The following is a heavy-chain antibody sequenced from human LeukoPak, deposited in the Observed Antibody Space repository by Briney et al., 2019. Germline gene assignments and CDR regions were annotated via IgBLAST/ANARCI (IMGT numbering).Heavy chain of an antibody. V-gene: IGHV4-39*01. CDR2: IYYRGST. CDR1: GGSISSSTYY. J-gene: IGHJ3*02. D-gene: IGHD3-3*02. CDR3: ARRVNVIYAFDI. Sequence: SETLSLTCTVSGGSISSSTYYWGWIRQPPGKGLEWIGNIYYRGSTYYNPSLKSRVTISVDTSKNQFSLKLSSVTAADTAVYYCARRVNVIYAFDIWGQGTMVTVSS.